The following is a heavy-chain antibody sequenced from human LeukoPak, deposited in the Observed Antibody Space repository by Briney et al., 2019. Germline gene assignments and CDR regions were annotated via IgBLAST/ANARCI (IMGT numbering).Heavy chain of an antibody. CDR3: ARDTYGSGSYYNGPYYYGMDV. CDR2: IYYSGST. D-gene: IGHD3-10*01. J-gene: IGHJ6*02. V-gene: IGHV4-59*01. Sequence: SETLSLTCTVSGGSISSYYWSWIRQPPGKGLELIGYIYYSGSTNYNPSLKSRVTISVDTSKNQFSLKLSSVTAADTAVYYCARDTYGSGSYYNGPYYYGMDVWGQGTTVTVSS. CDR1: GGSISSYY.